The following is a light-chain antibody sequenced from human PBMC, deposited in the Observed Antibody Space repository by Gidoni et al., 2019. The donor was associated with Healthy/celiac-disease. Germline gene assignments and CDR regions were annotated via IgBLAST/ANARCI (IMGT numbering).Light chain of an antibody. Sequence: DIQLTPPPSSLSASVGDRVTITCRASQSISSYLNWYQQKPGKAPKLLIYAASSLQSGGPSRFSGSGSGTDFPLTISSLQPEDFATYYCQQSYSTPPTFGQGNKVEIK. V-gene: IGKV1-39*01. CDR2: AAS. CDR1: QSISSY. CDR3: QQSYSTPPT. J-gene: IGKJ1*01.